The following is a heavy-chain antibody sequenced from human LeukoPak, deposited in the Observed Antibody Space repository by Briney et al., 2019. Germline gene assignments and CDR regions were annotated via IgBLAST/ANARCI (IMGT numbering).Heavy chain of an antibody. V-gene: IGHV1-69*05. J-gene: IGHJ3*02. CDR1: GGTFSSYA. Sequence: GASVKVSCKASGGTFSSYAISWVRQAPGQGLEWMGGIIPIFGTANYAQKFQGRVTITTDESTSTAYMELSSLRSEDTAVYYCARPHQVYAIGDTAFDIWGQGTMVTVSS. CDR3: ARPHQVYAIGDTAFDI. D-gene: IGHD2-8*01. CDR2: IIPIFGTA.